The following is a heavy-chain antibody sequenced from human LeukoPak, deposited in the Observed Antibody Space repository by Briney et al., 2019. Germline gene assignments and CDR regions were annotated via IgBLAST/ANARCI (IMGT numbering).Heavy chain of an antibody. CDR2: IKQYGNEK. D-gene: IGHD5-18*01. CDR3: ARGRDTQDY. Sequence: PGGSLRLSCAGSGFTLSQYWMNWVRQAPGKGLEWVANIKQYGNEKYYVDSVKGRFTISRDNAKNSLYLQMESLRAEDTAVYFCARGRDTQDYWGQGTLVTVSS. V-gene: IGHV3-7*05. CDR1: GFTLSQYW. J-gene: IGHJ4*02.